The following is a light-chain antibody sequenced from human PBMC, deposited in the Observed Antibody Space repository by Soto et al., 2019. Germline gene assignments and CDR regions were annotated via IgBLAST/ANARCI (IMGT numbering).Light chain of an antibody. CDR2: AAS. J-gene: IGKJ2*01. V-gene: IGKV3D-15*01. CDR3: QQYSDWET. CDR1: QSVSTN. Sequence: EIVMTQSPATLSVSPGERATLSCRASQSVSTNLAWYQQKPGQAPRLLIYAASTRATGIPARFSGSGSGTEFTLTISSLQSEDFAVYYCQQYSDWETFGQGTKLEIK.